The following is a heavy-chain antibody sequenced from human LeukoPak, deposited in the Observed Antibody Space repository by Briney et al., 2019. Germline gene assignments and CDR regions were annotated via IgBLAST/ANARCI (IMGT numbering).Heavy chain of an antibody. CDR3: ARHSSSWNYYFDY. V-gene: IGHV4-39*01. J-gene: IGHJ4*02. Sequence: SETPSLTCTVSGGFISSSSYYWGWIRQPPGKGLEWIGSIYYGGSTYYNSSLKSRVTISVDTSKNHLSLKLSSVTAADTAVYYCARHSSSWNYYFDYWGQGTLVTVSS. CDR1: GGFISSSSYY. D-gene: IGHD6-13*01. CDR2: IYYGGST.